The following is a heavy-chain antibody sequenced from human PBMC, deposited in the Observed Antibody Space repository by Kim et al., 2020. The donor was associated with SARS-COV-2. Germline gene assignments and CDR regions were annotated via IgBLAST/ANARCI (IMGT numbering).Heavy chain of an antibody. CDR2: TSSTA. J-gene: IGHJ5*02. V-gene: IGHV3-23*01. CDR3: ARGRSAP. Sequence: TSSTAFYADSVKGRFTISRDDYNDTLYLQMNNLRAEDTAVYYCARGRSAPWGQGTLVTVSS.